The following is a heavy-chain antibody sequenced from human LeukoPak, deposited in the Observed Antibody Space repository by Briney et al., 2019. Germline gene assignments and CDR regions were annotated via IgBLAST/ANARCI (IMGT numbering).Heavy chain of an antibody. D-gene: IGHD3-10*01. CDR1: GGSISSSNW. V-gene: IGHV4-4*02. CDR3: ARGTLMWFGAKMEYYFDS. J-gene: IGHJ4*02. Sequence: PSGTLSLTCAVSGGSISSSNWWNWVRQPPGKGLEWIGEIYHSGSTNYNPSLKSRVTISLDMSKNQFSLRLNSVTAADTAVYFCARGTLMWFGAKMEYYFDSWGQGTPLTVSS. CDR2: IYHSGST.